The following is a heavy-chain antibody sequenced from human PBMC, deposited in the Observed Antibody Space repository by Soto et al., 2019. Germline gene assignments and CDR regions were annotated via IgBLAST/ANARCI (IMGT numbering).Heavy chain of an antibody. CDR1: GYTFTSYA. Sequence: ASVKVSCKASGYTFTSYAMHWVRQAPGQRLEWMGWINAGNGNTKYSQKFQGRVTITRDTSASTAYMELSSLRSEDTAVYYCARPHGGWYYFDYWGQGTLVTVAS. J-gene: IGHJ4*02. CDR2: INAGNGNT. CDR3: ARPHGGWYYFDY. V-gene: IGHV1-3*01. D-gene: IGHD6-19*01.